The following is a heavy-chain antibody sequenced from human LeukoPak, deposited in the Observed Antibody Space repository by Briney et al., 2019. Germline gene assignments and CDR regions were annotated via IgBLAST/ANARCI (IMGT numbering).Heavy chain of an antibody. V-gene: IGHV3-30-3*01. CDR3: AREGWSGIEFDY. D-gene: IGHD1-26*01. J-gene: IGHJ4*02. CDR2: ISYDGSNK. Sequence: GRSLRLSCAASGFTFSSYAMHWVRQAPGKGLEWVAVISYDGSNKYYADSVKGRFTISRDNSKNTLYLQMNSLRAEDTAVYYCAREGWSGIEFDYWGQGTLVTVSS. CDR1: GFTFSSYA.